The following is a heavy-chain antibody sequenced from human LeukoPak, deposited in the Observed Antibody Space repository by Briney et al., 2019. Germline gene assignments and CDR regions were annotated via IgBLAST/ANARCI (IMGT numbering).Heavy chain of an antibody. CDR3: ARGEGVCSGGSCYQSDF. D-gene: IGHD2-15*01. J-gene: IGHJ4*02. Sequence: GESLKISCKASGFSFTNHWIGWVRQMPGKGLEWMGIIYPGDSDTTYSPSFQGQVTISVDNSINTAYLQWSSLKASDTAMYYCARGEGVCSGGSCYQSDFWGQGTLVTVSS. CDR2: IYPGDSDT. V-gene: IGHV5-51*01. CDR1: GFSFTNHW.